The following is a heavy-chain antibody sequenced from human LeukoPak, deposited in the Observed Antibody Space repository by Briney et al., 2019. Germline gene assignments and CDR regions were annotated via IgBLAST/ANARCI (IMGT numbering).Heavy chain of an antibody. CDR2: ISTYNGNT. J-gene: IGHJ3*02. CDR1: GYTFTGYY. CDR3: ARDRLGYCSGGSCYAETAFDI. V-gene: IGHV1-18*04. Sequence: GASVKVSCKASGYTFTGYYMHWVRQAPGQGLEWMGWISTYNGNTNYAQKLQGRVTMTTDTSTSTAYMELRSLRSDDTAVYYCARDRLGYCSGGSCYAETAFDIWGQGTMVTVSP. D-gene: IGHD2-15*01.